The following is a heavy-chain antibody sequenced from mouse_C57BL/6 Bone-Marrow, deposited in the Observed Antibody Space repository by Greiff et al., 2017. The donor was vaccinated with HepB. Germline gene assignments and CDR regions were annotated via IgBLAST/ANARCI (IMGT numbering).Heavy chain of an antibody. D-gene: IGHD1-1*01. V-gene: IGHV5-17*01. Sequence: DVKLVESGGGLVKPGGSLKLSCAASGFTFSDYGMHWVRQAPEKGLEWVAYISSGSSTIYYADTVKGRFTISRDNAKNTLFLQMTSLRSEDTAMYYCASPYDYYAMDYWGQGTSVTVSS. CDR2: ISSGSSTI. J-gene: IGHJ4*01. CDR1: GFTFSDYG. CDR3: ASPYDYYAMDY.